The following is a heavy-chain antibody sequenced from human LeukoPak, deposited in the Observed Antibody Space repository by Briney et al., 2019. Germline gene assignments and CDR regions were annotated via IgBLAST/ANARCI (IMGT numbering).Heavy chain of an antibody. CDR1: GGSFGSYC. Sequence: SETLSLTCTVPGGSFGSYCWSWIRQPPGKGLEWIGYINYSGTTNYYPSLNSRASISVDTSNNQFSLKLSSATAADTAVYYCARGTMMVGPWGQGTQVTVSS. CDR3: ARGTMMVGP. CDR2: INYSGTT. V-gene: IGHV4-59*01. J-gene: IGHJ5*02. D-gene: IGHD3-22*01.